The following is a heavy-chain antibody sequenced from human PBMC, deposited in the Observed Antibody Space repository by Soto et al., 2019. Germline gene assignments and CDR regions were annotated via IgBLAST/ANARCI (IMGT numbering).Heavy chain of an antibody. J-gene: IGHJ6*02. CDR1: GGSISSGDYY. CDR2: IYYSGTT. V-gene: IGHV4-30-4*01. CDR3: ARALIQLWPHYYYGMDV. D-gene: IGHD5-18*01. Sequence: SETLSLTCTVSGGSISSGDYYWSWIRQPPGKGLEWIGYIYYSGTTYYNPSLKSRVTISVDTSKNQFSLKVSSVTAADTAVYYCARALIQLWPHYYYGMDVWGQGTTVTVSS.